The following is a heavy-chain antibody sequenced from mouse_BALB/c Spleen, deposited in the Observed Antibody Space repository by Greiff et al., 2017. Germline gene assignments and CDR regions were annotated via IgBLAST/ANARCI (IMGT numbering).Heavy chain of an antibody. CDR1: GYTFTSYN. V-gene: IGHV1-12*01. CDR3: ARSGSSSLPY. J-gene: IGHJ3*01. Sequence: QVQLQQPGAELVKPGASVKMSCKASGYTFTSYNMHWVKQTPGQGLEWIGAIYPGNGDTSYNQKFKGKATLTADKSSSTAYMQLSSLTSEDSAVYYCARSGSSSLPYWGQGTLVTVAA. D-gene: IGHD1-1*01. CDR2: IYPGNGDT.